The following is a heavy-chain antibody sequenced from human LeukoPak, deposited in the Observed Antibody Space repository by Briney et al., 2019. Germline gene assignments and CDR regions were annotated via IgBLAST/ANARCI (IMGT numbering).Heavy chain of an antibody. CDR1: GFTFSSYE. J-gene: IGHJ4*02. CDR3: ARVELYYDSSGPSDY. CDR2: ISSSGSTI. V-gene: IGHV3-48*03. Sequence: PGGSLRLSCAASGFTFSSYEMNWVRQAPGKGLEWASYISSSGSTIYYADSVKGRFTISRDNAKNSLYLQMNSLRAEDTAVYYCARVELYYDSSGPSDYWGQGTLVTVSS. D-gene: IGHD3-22*01.